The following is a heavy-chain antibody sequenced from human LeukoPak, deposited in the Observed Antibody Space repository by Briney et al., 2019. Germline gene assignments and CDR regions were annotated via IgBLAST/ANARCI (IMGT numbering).Heavy chain of an antibody. J-gene: IGHJ3*02. Sequence: GRSLRLSCAASGFTFSSYGMHWVRQAPGKGLEWVAVISYDGSNKYYADSVKGRFTISRDNSKNTVYLQMNSLRAEDTAVYYCARPETQYSSGLDGFDIWGQGTMVTVSS. CDR3: ARPETQYSSGLDGFDI. V-gene: IGHV3-30*03. D-gene: IGHD6-19*01. CDR1: GFTFSSYG. CDR2: ISYDGSNK.